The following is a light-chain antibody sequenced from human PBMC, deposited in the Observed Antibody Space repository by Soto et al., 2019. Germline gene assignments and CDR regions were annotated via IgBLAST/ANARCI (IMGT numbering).Light chain of an antibody. CDR3: QQYNSYWAT. CDR2: DAS. V-gene: IGKV1-5*01. Sequence: DIQRTQSPSTLSASVEESVTFTGGPSQRIISWLACYKKKPGKAHKLLTYDASSLASGVPSRFSGSGSGTEFTLTISSLQPDDFATYYCQQYNSYWATFGQGTKVEIK. J-gene: IGKJ1*01. CDR1: QRIISW.